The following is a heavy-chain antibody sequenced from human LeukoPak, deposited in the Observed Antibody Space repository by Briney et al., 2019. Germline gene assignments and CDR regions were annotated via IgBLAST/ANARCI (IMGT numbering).Heavy chain of an antibody. CDR3: ARGYYGSGSYYPWDY. CDR2: ISAYNGNT. V-gene: IGHV1-18*01. D-gene: IGHD3-10*01. Sequence: ASVKVSCKASGYTFTSYGISWVRQAPGQGLEWMGWISAYNGNTNYAQKLQGRVTMTTDTSTSTAYMELRCLRSDDTAVYYCARGYYGSGSYYPWDYWGQGTLVTVSS. J-gene: IGHJ4*02. CDR1: GYTFTSYG.